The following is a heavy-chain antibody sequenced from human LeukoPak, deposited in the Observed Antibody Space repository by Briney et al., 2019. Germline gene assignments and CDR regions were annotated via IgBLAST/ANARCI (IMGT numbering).Heavy chain of an antibody. Sequence: GGSLRLSCAASGFTFSSYGMHWVRQAPGKGLEWVAFIRYDGSNKYYADSVKGRFTISRDNSKNTLYLQMNSLRAEDTAVYYCAREFRAYYYDSSGYNSVVAFDIWGQGTMVTVSS. CDR3: AREFRAYYYDSSGYNSVVAFDI. CDR2: IRYDGSNK. CDR1: GFTFSSYG. J-gene: IGHJ3*02. D-gene: IGHD3-22*01. V-gene: IGHV3-30*02.